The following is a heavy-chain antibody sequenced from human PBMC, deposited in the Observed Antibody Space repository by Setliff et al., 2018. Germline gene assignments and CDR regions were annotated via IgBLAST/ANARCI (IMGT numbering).Heavy chain of an antibody. CDR3: ARGVSGVSWTPRY. V-gene: IGHV4-34*01. CDR1: GGSFSGYF. D-gene: IGHD6-25*01. J-gene: IGHJ4*02. Sequence: TSETLSLTCAVYGGSFSGYFWSWIRRAPGRGLEWIGEINDRGSTNYNPSLKSRVTISVDMTENQFSLILRSVVAADTAVYYCARGVSGVSWTPRYWGRGTLVTV. CDR2: INDRGST.